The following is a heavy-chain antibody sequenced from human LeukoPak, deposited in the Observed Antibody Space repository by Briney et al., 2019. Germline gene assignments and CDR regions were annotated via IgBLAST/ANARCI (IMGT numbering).Heavy chain of an antibody. CDR1: GGSVSGYY. V-gene: IGHV4-34*01. D-gene: IGHD3-10*01. CDR2: INHSGST. Sequence: SETLSLTCAVYGGSVSGYYWSWIRQPPGKGLEWIGEINHSGSTNYNPSLKRRVSISVDTSREQFSLKLGAVTAADTAVYYCARGTSMVRGVIMPYWGQGTLVTVSS. J-gene: IGHJ4*02. CDR3: ARGTSMVRGVIMPY.